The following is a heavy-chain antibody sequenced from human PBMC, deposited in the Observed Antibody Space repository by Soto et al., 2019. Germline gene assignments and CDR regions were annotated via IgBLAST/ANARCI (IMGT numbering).Heavy chain of an antibody. CDR3: ARGRTLAFFLRVLSGAFDI. Sequence: QVQLQQWGAGLLKPSESLSLTCAVYGGSFSGYHWSWIRQPPGKGLEWIGEINHSRSTNYNPSLKRRVTISVDTSKNQFSLKLSSVTAADTAVYYCARGRTLAFFLRVLSGAFDIWDQGTMVTVSS. V-gene: IGHV4-34*01. D-gene: IGHD3-3*01. J-gene: IGHJ3*02. CDR1: GGSFSGYH. CDR2: INHSRST.